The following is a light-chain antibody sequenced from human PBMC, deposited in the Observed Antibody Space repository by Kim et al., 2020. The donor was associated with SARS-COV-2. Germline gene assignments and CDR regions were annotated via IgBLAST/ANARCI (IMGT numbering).Light chain of an antibody. CDR1: SSDVGGYNY. CDR2: DVS. CDR3: SSYTSSSTSHVV. V-gene: IGLV2-14*03. Sequence: SITISCTGTSSDVGGYNYVSWYQQHPGKAPKLMIYDVSNRPSGFSNRFSGSKSGNTASLTISGLQAEDEADYYCSSYTSSSTSHVVFGGGTQLTVL. J-gene: IGLJ2*01.